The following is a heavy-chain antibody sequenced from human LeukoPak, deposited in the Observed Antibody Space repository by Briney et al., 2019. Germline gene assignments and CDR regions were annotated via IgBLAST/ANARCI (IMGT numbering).Heavy chain of an antibody. CDR2: ISGGST. CDR3: LNDSSGYSYGGRYYFDY. J-gene: IGHJ4*02. D-gene: IGHD3-22*01. V-gene: IGHV3-38-3*01. CDR1: GFTVSSNQ. Sequence: GGSLRLFCAASGFTVSSNQMSWVRQAPGKGLEWVSPISGGSTYYADSRKGRFTISRDNSKNTLYLQMNSLRAEDTAVYYCLNDSSGYSYGGRYYFDYWGQGTLVTVSS.